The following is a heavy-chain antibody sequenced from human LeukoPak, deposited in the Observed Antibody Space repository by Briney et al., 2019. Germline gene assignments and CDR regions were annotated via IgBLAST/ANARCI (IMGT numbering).Heavy chain of an antibody. V-gene: IGHV1-46*01. CDR1: GYTFTSYY. CDR2: INPSGGST. J-gene: IGHJ4*02. CDR3: ARDLALGIGQYYFDY. Sequence: ASVKVSCRASGYTFTSYYMHWVRQAPGRGLEWMGIINPSGGSTSYAQKFQGRVTMTRDTSTSTVYMELSSLRSEDTAVYYCARDLALGIGQYYFDYWGQGTLVTVSS. D-gene: IGHD7-27*01.